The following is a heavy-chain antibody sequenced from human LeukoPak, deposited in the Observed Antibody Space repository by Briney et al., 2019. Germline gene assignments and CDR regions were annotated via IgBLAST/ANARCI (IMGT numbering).Heavy chain of an antibody. CDR1: GYTFTNNA. D-gene: IGHD3-16*01. J-gene: IGHJ2*01. CDR2: INAESHEI. V-gene: IGHV1-3*01. CDR3: ARGAAGSHYWFFDL. Sequence: ASVKVSCKASGYTFTNNAIHWVRQAPGQSLEWMGWINAESHEIKSAQKFQTRLSITTDTSASTVYMELSSLTSEDMAVYYCARGAAGSHYWFFDLWGRGTLLTVSS.